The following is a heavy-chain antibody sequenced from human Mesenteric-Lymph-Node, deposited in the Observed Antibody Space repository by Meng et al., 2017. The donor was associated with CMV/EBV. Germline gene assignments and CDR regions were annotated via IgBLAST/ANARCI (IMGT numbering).Heavy chain of an antibody. V-gene: IGHV3-23*03. CDR1: GFTFSSYG. J-gene: IGHJ3*02. CDR2: IYSGGSST. CDR3: ARGGIWGSPDAFDI. Sequence: GESLKISCAASGFTFSSYGMSWVRQAPGKGLEWVSVIYSGGSSTSYADSVKGRFTISRDNSKNTLYLQMNSLRAGDTAVYYCARGGIWGSPDAFDIWGQGTMVTVSS. D-gene: IGHD2-15*01.